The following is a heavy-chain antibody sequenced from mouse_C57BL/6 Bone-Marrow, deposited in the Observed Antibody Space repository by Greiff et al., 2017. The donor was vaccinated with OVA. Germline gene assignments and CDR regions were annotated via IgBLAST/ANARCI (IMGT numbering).Heavy chain of an antibody. Sequence: LVESGAELVKPGASVKISCKASGYAFSSYWMNWVKQRPGKGLEWIGQIYPGDGDTNYNGKFKGKATLTADKSSSPAYMQLSSLTSEDSAVYFCARGEAVDFDYWGQGTTLTVSS. CDR1: GYAFSSYW. V-gene: IGHV1-80*01. CDR3: ARGEAVDFDY. J-gene: IGHJ2*01. CDR2: IYPGDGDT. D-gene: IGHD3-3*01.